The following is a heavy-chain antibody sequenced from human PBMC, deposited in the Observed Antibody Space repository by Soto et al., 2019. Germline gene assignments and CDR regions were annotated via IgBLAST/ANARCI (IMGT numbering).Heavy chain of an antibody. D-gene: IGHD3-10*01. Sequence: GGSLRLSCAASGFTFSDYDMSWIRQAPGKGLEWVSFVSSSGTTIYYADSVKGRFTISRDNAKNSLYLQMNSLRAEDTAVYYCARDRLWFGELSNWFDPWGQGTLVTVSS. CDR2: VSSSGTTI. J-gene: IGHJ5*02. V-gene: IGHV3-11*04. CDR3: ARDRLWFGELSNWFDP. CDR1: GFTFSDYD.